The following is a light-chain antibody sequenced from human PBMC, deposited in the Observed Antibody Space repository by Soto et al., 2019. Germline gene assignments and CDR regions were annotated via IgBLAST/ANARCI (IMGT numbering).Light chain of an antibody. V-gene: IGLV2-14*01. CDR1: NSDVGIYDF. Sequence: QSVLTQPASVSGTPGQSITISCTGSNSDVGIYDFVSWYQHHPGRAPKLIVSEVSHRPSGVSNRFSGSKSGNTASLTISGLQSEDEADYYCISYTSDDVRYVFRTGTKVTVL. CDR3: ISYTSDDVRYV. CDR2: EVS. J-gene: IGLJ1*01.